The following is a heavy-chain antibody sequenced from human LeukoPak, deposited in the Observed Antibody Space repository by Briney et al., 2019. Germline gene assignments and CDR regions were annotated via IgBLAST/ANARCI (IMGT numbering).Heavy chain of an antibody. Sequence: GGSLRLSCAASGFTFSGSAMHWVRQASGKGLEWVGRIRSKANSYATEYAASVKGRFTISRDDSKKTAYLQMSSLKTGDTAVYYCTREVIGASDYWGQGTLVTVSS. CDR2: IRSKANSYAT. V-gene: IGHV3-73*01. J-gene: IGHJ4*02. CDR1: GFTFSGSA. D-gene: IGHD2-21*01. CDR3: TREVIGASDY.